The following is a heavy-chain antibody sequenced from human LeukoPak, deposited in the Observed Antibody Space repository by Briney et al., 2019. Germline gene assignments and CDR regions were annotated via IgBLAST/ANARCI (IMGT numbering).Heavy chain of an antibody. CDR1: GGTSSSYT. CDR2: IIPILGIA. D-gene: IGHD4-23*01. Sequence: ASVKVSCKASGGTSSSYTISWVRQAPGQGREWMGRIIPILGIANYAQKFKGRVTITADKSKSTAYMELSSLRSEDTAVYYCAREDYGGSYFDYWGQGTLVTVSS. J-gene: IGHJ4*02. CDR3: AREDYGGSYFDY. V-gene: IGHV1-69*04.